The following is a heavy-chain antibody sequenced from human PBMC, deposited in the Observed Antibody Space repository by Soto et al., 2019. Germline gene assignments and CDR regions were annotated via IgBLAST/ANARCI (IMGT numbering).Heavy chain of an antibody. CDR1: GGSIRSPSYN. V-gene: IGHV4-39*01. D-gene: IGHD1-1*01. CDR3: ATVASTHFDS. CDR2: FFYGGRT. J-gene: IGHJ4*02. Sequence: QVQLQQSGPGLLKPSETLSLTCTVSGGSIRSPSYNWGWVRQPPGKGPEWIGSFFYGGRTHYSPSLESRLSISVDTARSQVSLILTSVTAADPAVYYCATVASTHFDSWGQGALVVVSS.